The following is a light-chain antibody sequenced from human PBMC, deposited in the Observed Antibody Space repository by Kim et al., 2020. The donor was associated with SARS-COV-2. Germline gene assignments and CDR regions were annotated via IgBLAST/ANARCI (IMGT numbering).Light chain of an antibody. CDR3: CSYAGSSTFHVV. J-gene: IGLJ2*01. CDR2: EGS. Sequence: QSVVTQPASVSGSPGQSITISCTGTSSDVGSYKFVSWYQQHPGKAPKLMIYEGSKRPSGVSNRFSGSKSGNTASLTISGLQAEDEADYYCCSYAGSSTFHVVFGGGTQLTVL. CDR1: SSDVGSYKF. V-gene: IGLV2-23*01.